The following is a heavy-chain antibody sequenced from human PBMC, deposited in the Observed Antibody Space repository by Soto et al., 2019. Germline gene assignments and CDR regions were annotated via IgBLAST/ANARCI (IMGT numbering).Heavy chain of an antibody. V-gene: IGHV1-3*01. D-gene: IGHD3-10*01. Sequence: GASVKVSCKASGYTFSNFAMHWVRQASGQWLEWMGWINPGNGNTKYSQTFQGRVTITRDTSASTAYMELSSLRSEDTAVYYCARAVARGVKTIYYYYGMDVWGQGTTVTVSS. CDR1: GYTFSNFA. J-gene: IGHJ6*02. CDR3: ARAVARGVKTIYYYYGMDV. CDR2: INPGNGNT.